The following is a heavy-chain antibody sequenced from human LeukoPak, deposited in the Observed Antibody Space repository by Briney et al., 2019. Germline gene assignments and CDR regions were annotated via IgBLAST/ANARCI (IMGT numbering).Heavy chain of an antibody. J-gene: IGHJ3*02. D-gene: IGHD3-22*01. V-gene: IGHV3-23*01. CDR3: ARNLLYYYDSSGYSAFDI. CDR2: ISGSGGST. Sequence: PGGSLRLSCAASGFTFSSYAMSWVRQAPGKGLEWVSAISGSGGSTYYADSVKGRFTISRDNAKNSLYLQMNSLRAEDTAVYYCARNLLYYYDSSGYSAFDIWGQGTMVTVSS. CDR1: GFTFSSYA.